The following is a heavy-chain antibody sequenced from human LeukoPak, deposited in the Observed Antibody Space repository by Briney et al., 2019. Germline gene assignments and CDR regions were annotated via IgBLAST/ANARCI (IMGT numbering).Heavy chain of an antibody. Sequence: GASVKVSCKASGGTLSGYAISWVRQAPGQGLEWMGGITPIYGTPHSAQKFQGRVTITTDESTSTAFMDLSSLRSEDTAVYYCARTIGATRGLAYYYYMDVWGKGTTVTVSS. CDR2: ITPIYGTP. J-gene: IGHJ6*03. V-gene: IGHV1-69*05. CDR3: ARTIGATRGLAYYYYMDV. CDR1: GGTLSGYA. D-gene: IGHD1-26*01.